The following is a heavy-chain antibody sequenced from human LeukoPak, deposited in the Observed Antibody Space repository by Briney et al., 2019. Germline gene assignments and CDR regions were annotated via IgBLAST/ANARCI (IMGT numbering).Heavy chain of an antibody. J-gene: IGHJ4*02. Sequence: SQTLSLTCTVSGGSISSGGYYWSWIRQHPGKGLEWIGYIYYSGSTYYNPSLKSRVTISVDTSKNQFSLKLSSVTAADTAVYYCARERYSSSWEDFGYGYWGQGTLVTVSS. V-gene: IGHV4-31*03. CDR2: IYYSGST. CDR1: GGSISSGGYY. D-gene: IGHD6-13*01. CDR3: ARERYSSSWEDFGYGY.